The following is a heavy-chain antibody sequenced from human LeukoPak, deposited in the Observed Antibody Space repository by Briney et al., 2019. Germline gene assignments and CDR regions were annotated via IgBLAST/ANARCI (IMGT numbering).Heavy chain of an antibody. V-gene: IGHV4-39*01. CDR3: ARRSLDSSGYFDY. CDR1: GGSISSSSYY. CDR2: IYYSGST. Sequence: PSETLSLTCTVSGGSISSSSYYWGWIRQPPGKGLEWIGSIYYSGSTYYNSSLKSRVTISVDTSKNQFSLKLSSVTAADTAVYYCARRSLDSSGYFDYWGQGTLVTVSS. J-gene: IGHJ4*02. D-gene: IGHD3-22*01.